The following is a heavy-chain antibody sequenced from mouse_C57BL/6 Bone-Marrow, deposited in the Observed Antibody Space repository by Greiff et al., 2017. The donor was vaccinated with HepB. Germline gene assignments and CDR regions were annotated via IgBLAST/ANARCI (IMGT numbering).Heavy chain of an antibody. CDR1: GYTFTSYW. D-gene: IGHD1-1*01. Sequence: VKLQQPGAELVKPGASVKLSCKASGYTFTSYWMHWVKQRPGQGLEWIGRIHPNSGSTNYNEKFKSKATLTVDKSSSTAYMQLSSLTSEDSAVYYCARRGSSYEAWFAYWGQGTLVTVSA. J-gene: IGHJ3*01. CDR3: ARRGSSYEAWFAY. V-gene: IGHV1-64*01. CDR2: IHPNSGST.